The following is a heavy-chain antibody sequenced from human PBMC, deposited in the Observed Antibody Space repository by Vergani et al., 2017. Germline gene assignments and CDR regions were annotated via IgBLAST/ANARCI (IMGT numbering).Heavy chain of an antibody. CDR3: AKSYYDFWSGRHYGMDV. J-gene: IGHJ6*02. CDR2: ISYDGSNK. D-gene: IGHD3-3*01. CDR1: GFTFSSYA. V-gene: IGHV3-30-3*02. Sequence: QVQLVESGGGVVQPGRSLRLSCAASGFTFSSYAMHWVRQAQGKGLEWVAVISYDGSNKYYADSVKGRFTISRDNSKNTLYLQMNSLRAEDTAVYYCAKSYYDFWSGRHYGMDVWGQGTTVTVSS.